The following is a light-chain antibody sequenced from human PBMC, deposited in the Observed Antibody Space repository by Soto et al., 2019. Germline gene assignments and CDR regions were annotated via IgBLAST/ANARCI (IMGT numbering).Light chain of an antibody. V-gene: IGKV3D-20*01. CDR3: QHYLRYSEA. J-gene: IGKJ5*01. Sequence: EIVLTQSPGSLSLSPGGRAPPSSGASQSVSSSFVAWYQQKPGLAPRIXIHGASNRATGIPARFSGSGAGTEVTLTIISLQSEDFATYYCQHYLRYSEAFGQGTRLEIK. CDR1: QSVSSSF. CDR2: GAS.